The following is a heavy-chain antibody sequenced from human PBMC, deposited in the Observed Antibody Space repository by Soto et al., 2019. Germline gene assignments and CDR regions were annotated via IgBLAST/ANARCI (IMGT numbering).Heavy chain of an antibody. CDR3: ASLYSGYVDY. CDR1: GCSISSYY. V-gene: IGHV4-59*08. Sequence: SETLSLTCTFSGCSISSYYWSWIRQPPGKGLEWIGSIYYSGSTNYNPSLNSRVTISVDTSKNQFSLKLSSVTAADTAVYYCASLYSGYVDYWGQGTLVTVSS. CDR2: IYYSGST. J-gene: IGHJ4*02. D-gene: IGHD5-12*01.